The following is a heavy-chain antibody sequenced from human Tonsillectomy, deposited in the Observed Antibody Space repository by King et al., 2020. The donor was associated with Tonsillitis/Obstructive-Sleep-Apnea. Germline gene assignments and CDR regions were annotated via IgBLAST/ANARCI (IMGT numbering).Heavy chain of an antibody. V-gene: IGHV1-69*01. CDR2: IISIFVTA. CDR1: GGTFSSYA. CDR3: ARDHFVVPAATYYYYYYMDV. D-gene: IGHD2-2*01. Sequence: HGQLVQSGAEVKKPGSSVKVSCKASGGTFSSYAISWVRQAPGQGLEWMGGIISIFVTANYAQKFQGRVTITADESTSTAYMGLSSLRSEDTAVYYCARDHFVVPAATYYYYYYMDVWGKGTTVTVSS. J-gene: IGHJ6*03.